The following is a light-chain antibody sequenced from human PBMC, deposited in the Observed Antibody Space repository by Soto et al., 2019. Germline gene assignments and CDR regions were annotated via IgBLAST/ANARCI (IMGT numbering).Light chain of an antibody. J-gene: IGLJ1*01. V-gene: IGLV2-14*01. Sequence: QSVLTQPASVSGSPGQSITISCTGTSSDIGGSNYVSWYQQHPGKAHKLIIYEVTNRPSGVSDRFSGSKSDNTASLTVSGLQAEDEADYYCSSYGGSNNYVFGTGTKVTVL. CDR2: EVT. CDR1: SSDIGGSNY. CDR3: SSYGGSNNYV.